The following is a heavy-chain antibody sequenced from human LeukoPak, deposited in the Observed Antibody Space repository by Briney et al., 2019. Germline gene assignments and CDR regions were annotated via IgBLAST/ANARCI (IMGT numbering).Heavy chain of an antibody. CDR3: AREGGGYNNRGFDY. Sequence: PGGSLRLSCAASGFTFSSYGMSWVRQAPGKGLEWVSAISGSGGSTYYADSVKGRFTISRDNSKNTLYLQMNSLRAEDTAVYYCAREGGGYNNRGFDYWGQGTLVTVSS. CDR1: GFTFSSYG. J-gene: IGHJ4*02. D-gene: IGHD5-24*01. V-gene: IGHV3-23*01. CDR2: ISGSGGST.